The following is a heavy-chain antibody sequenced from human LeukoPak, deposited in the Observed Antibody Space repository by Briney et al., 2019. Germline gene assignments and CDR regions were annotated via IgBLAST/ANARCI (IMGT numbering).Heavy chain of an antibody. D-gene: IGHD1-26*01. Sequence: PGGSLRLSCAASGFTFSSYGMNWVRQAPGKGLEWVSYISSSSSTIYYADSVKGRFTISRDNAKNTLHLQMNSLTVEDTAVYYCAKGGSYTIDYWGQGILVSVSS. CDR2: ISSSSSTI. J-gene: IGHJ4*02. CDR3: AKGGSYTIDY. CDR1: GFTFSSYG. V-gene: IGHV3-48*01.